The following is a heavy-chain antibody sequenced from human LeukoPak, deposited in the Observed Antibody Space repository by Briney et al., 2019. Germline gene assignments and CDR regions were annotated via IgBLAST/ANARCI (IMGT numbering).Heavy chain of an antibody. CDR1: GGSVSSGSYY. V-gene: IGHV4-61*01. CDR3: AREAYYYGSGSPYMDV. Sequence: SETLSLTCTVSGGSVSSGSYYWSWIRQPPGKGLEWIGCIYYSGSTNYNPSLKSRVTISVDTSKNQFSLKLSSVTAADTAVYYCAREAYYYGSGSPYMDVWGKGTTVTVSS. D-gene: IGHD3-10*01. J-gene: IGHJ6*04. CDR2: IYYSGST.